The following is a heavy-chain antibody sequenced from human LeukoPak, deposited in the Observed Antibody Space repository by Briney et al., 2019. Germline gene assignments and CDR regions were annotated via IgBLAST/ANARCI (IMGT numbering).Heavy chain of an antibody. CDR1: GGSISSSSYY. Sequence: PSETLSLTCTVSGGSISSSSYYWGWIRQPPGKGLEWIGSIYYSGSTYYNPSLKSRVTISVDTSKNQFSLKLSSVTAADTAVYYCARKIGSYYDYWGQGTLVTVSS. V-gene: IGHV4-39*07. CDR3: ARKIGSYYDY. CDR2: IYYSGST. J-gene: IGHJ4*02. D-gene: IGHD1-26*01.